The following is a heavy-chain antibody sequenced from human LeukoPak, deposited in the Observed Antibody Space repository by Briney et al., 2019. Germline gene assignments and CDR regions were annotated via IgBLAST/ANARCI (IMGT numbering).Heavy chain of an antibody. Sequence: SVKVSCKASGGTLNTYTINWVRQAPGQGLEWMGRSIPFFGTTNYKKNLQGRLSITTDESTMTAYPELNSLSPEDTAVYYCARPHSSGTYRLDFWGQGTRVTVSS. J-gene: IGHJ4*02. D-gene: IGHD1-26*01. CDR2: SIPFFGTT. CDR1: GGTLNTYT. CDR3: ARPHSSGTYRLDF. V-gene: IGHV1-69*05.